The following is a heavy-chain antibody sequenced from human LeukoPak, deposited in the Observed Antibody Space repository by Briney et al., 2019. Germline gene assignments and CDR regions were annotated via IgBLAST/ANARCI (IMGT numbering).Heavy chain of an antibody. CDR3: AKGSPPDYYDSGVYYPWRYYSMDV. Sequence: GGSLRLSCAASGFILSNHWMTWVRQAPGKGPEWVANINKDGSEKYYADSVKGRFTISRDNSKNTLYLQMHSLRVEDTAVFYCAKGSPPDYYDSGVYYPWRYYSMDVWGQGTTVTVSS. CDR1: GFILSNHW. D-gene: IGHD3-22*01. CDR2: INKDGSEK. J-gene: IGHJ6*02. V-gene: IGHV3-7*03.